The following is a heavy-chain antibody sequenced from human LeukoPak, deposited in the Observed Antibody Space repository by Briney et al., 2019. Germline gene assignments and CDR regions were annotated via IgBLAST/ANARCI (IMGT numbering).Heavy chain of an antibody. J-gene: IGHJ4*02. Sequence: SETLSLTCTISDGSISNYYWIWLRPPPRKGLEWVGYISYSGTTKYNPSLKSRVTISLDTAENQFSLELSSVTAADTAVYYCARRGSGSYSPFDSWGQGTLVTVSS. V-gene: IGHV4-59*12. CDR2: ISYSGTT. CDR3: ARRGSGSYSPFDS. D-gene: IGHD3-10*01. CDR1: DGSISNYY.